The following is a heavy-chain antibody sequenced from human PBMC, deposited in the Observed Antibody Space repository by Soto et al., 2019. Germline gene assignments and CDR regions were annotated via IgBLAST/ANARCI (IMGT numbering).Heavy chain of an antibody. V-gene: IGHV4-59*01. CDR2: VDYSGNS. CDR1: GGSINTYY. J-gene: IGHJ4*02. CDR3: ARNWFSVAGRVNFDY. Sequence: SETRSLTCTVSGGSINTYYWSWIRQPPGKGLEWIGYVDYSGNSDSSPSLKSRVTISIDTSKKQVSLKLNSVYAADTAVYYCARNWFSVAGRVNFDYWGQGILVTVSS. D-gene: IGHD6-19*01.